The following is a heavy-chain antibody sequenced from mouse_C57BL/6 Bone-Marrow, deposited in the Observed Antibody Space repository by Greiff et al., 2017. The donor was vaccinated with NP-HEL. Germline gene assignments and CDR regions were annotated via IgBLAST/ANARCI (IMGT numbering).Heavy chain of an antibody. V-gene: IGHV1-22*01. CDR2: INPNNGGT. Sequence: VQLKESGPELVKPGASVKMSCKASGYTFTDYNMHWVKQSHGKSLEWIGYINPNNGGTSYNQKFKGKATLTVNKSSSTAYMELRSLTSEDSAVYYCLSVRLRSYYFDYWGQGTTLTVSS. CDR3: LSVRLRSYYFDY. J-gene: IGHJ2*01. D-gene: IGHD2-2*01. CDR1: GYTFTDYN.